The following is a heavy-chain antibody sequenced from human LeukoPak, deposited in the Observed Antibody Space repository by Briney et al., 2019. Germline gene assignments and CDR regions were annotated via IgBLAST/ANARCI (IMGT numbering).Heavy chain of an antibody. D-gene: IGHD2-15*01. CDR1: GGSISSGNYY. J-gene: IGHJ6*03. Sequence: SQTLSLTCTVSGGSISSGNYYWSWIRQPAGKGLEWIGRIYTSGSTNYNPSLKSRVTISADTSKTQFSLKLSSVTAADTAVYYCARDHPTPATGYMDVWGKGTTVTVSS. CDR3: ARDHPTPATGYMDV. CDR2: IYTSGST. V-gene: IGHV4-61*02.